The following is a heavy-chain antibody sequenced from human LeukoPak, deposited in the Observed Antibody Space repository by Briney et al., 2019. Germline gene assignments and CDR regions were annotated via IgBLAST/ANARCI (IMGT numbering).Heavy chain of an antibody. CDR3: VTAPYDSDCS. D-gene: IGHD3-16*01. Sequence: ASVKVSFKASVCTFTHYYMHWVRQPPGKGLEWMGRVDPEDDETLYADNFQGRLTLTADTSVETVYLEVARLTSEDTTIYYFVTAPYDSDCSWGQRTLVTVSS. J-gene: IGHJ5*02. CDR1: VCTFTHYY. V-gene: IGHV1-69-2*01. CDR2: VDPEDDET.